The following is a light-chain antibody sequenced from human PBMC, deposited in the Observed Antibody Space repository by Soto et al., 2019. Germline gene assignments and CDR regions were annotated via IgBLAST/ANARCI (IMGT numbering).Light chain of an antibody. Sequence: SALTQPASVSGSPGQSIAISCIGVSTDADGHDYVSWYQQHPGQAPKVVIFDVNNRPSGVSDRFSGSKSGSTASLTISGLQAEDEADYYCSSYTASSPFYLFGTGTKLTVL. J-gene: IGLJ1*01. CDR1: STDADGHDY. V-gene: IGLV2-14*03. CDR2: DVN. CDR3: SSYTASSPFYL.